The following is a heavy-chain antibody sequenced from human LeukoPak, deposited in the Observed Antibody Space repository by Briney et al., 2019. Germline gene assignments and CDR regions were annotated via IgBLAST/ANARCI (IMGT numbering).Heavy chain of an antibody. Sequence: GGSLRLSCAASGFTFDDYAMHWVRQAPGKGLEWVSGISWNSGSIVYADSAKGRFTISRDNAKNSLYLQMNSLRAEDTALYYCAKGGFGVATVEAFDIWGQGTMVTVSS. D-gene: IGHD3-3*01. CDR2: ISWNSGSI. J-gene: IGHJ3*02. V-gene: IGHV3-9*01. CDR3: AKGGFGVATVEAFDI. CDR1: GFTFDDYA.